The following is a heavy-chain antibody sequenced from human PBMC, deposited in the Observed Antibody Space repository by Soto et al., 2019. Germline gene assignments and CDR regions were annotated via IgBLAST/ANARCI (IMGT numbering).Heavy chain of an antibody. Sequence: QVQMQESGPGLVKPSETLSLTCTVSGASLNSYYWNWIRQPPGGGLEWLGFISYSGTTNYNPSLRSRVAISIDPSKNQFSLKLTSLTAADTAVYYCATRTALPHYYYPGLDVWGQGATVTVSS. V-gene: IGHV4-59*01. J-gene: IGHJ6*02. CDR2: ISYSGTT. CDR1: GASLNSYY. CDR3: ATRTALPHYYYPGLDV. D-gene: IGHD2-21*02.